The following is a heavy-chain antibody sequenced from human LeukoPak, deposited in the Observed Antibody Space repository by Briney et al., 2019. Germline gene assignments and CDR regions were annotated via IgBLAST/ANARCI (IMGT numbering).Heavy chain of an antibody. Sequence: PSQTLSLTCTVSGGSISSGGYYWSWIRQHPGKGLEWIGYIYYSGSTYYNPSLKSRVTISVDTSKNQFSLKLSSVTAADTAVYYCARVCKLLWFGEVDYWGQGTWSPSPQ. V-gene: IGHV4-31*03. CDR3: ARVCKLLWFGEVDY. CDR1: GGSISSGGYY. D-gene: IGHD3-10*01. CDR2: IYYSGST. J-gene: IGHJ4*02.